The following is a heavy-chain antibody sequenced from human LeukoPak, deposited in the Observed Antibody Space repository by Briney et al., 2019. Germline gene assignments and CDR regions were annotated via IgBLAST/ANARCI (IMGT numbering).Heavy chain of an antibody. CDR1: GGSISSYY. J-gene: IGHJ3*02. CDR3: ARHVGYSYGLWAGAFDI. CDR2: IYYSGST. V-gene: IGHV4-59*08. D-gene: IGHD5-18*01. Sequence: SETLSLTCTVSGGSISSYYWSWIRQPPGKGLEWIGYIYYSGSTNYNPSLKSRVTISVDTSKNQFSLKLSSVTAADTAVYYYARHVGYSYGLWAGAFDIWGQGTMVTVSS.